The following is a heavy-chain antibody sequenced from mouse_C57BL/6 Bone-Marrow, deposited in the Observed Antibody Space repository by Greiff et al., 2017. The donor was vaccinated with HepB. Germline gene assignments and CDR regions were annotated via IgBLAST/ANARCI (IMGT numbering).Heavy chain of an antibody. Sequence: EVMLVESGGGLVQSGRSLRLSCATSGFTFSDFYMEWVRQAPGKGLEWIAASRNKANDYTTEYSASVKGRFIVSRDTSQSILYLQMNALRAEDTAIYYCARDADYDGYRFAYWGQGTLVTVSA. CDR2: SRNKANDYTT. J-gene: IGHJ3*01. CDR1: GFTFSDFY. CDR3: ARDADYDGYRFAY. D-gene: IGHD2-3*01. V-gene: IGHV7-1*01.